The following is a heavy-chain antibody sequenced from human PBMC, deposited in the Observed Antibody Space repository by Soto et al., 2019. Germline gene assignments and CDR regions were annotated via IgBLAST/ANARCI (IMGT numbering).Heavy chain of an antibody. CDR1: GFSVGDNY. J-gene: IGHJ6*02. D-gene: IGHD3-16*01. CDR3: AGSSGRRHVFTFDYGLDV. V-gene: IGHV3-11*06. CDR2: SSSSGGYT. Sequence: QVQLVESGGGLVEPGGSLRLSCAASGFSVGDNYMTWIRQAPGKGLEWLSYSSSSGGYTNYGDSVKGRFTISRDNAKNSLFLQMDSLRGEDTAVYFCAGSSGRRHVFTFDYGLDVWGQGTTVTVSS.